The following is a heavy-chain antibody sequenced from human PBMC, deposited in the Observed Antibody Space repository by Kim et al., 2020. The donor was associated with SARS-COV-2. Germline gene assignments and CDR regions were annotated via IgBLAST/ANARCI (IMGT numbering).Heavy chain of an antibody. Sequence: ASVKVSCKASGYTFTTYSVHWVRQAPGQRLEWMGWINAGNGKTQYSQQFQGRVTNTRDTSASTAYMELSGLGYEDTAVYYCATFRPVYFDSRVYPPDAFDIWGQGGMVAVSS. CDR3: ATFRPVYFDSRVYPPDAFDI. D-gene: IGHD3-22*01. CDR2: INAGNGKT. J-gene: IGHJ3*02. CDR1: GYTFTTYS. V-gene: IGHV1-3*01.